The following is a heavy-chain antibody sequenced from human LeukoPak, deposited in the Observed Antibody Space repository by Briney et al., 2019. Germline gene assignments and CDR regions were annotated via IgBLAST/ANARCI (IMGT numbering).Heavy chain of an antibody. CDR2: IKQDGSEK. V-gene: IGHV3-7*01. D-gene: IGHD2-15*01. CDR1: GFTFSSYW. CDR3: ARDIGLGVLDGSCWFDP. Sequence: GGSLRLSCAASGFTFSSYWMSWVRQAPGKGLEWVANIKQDGSEKYYVDSVKGRFTISRDNAKNSLYLQMNSLRVEDTAVYYCARDIGLGVLDGSCWFDPWGQGTLVTVSS. J-gene: IGHJ5*02.